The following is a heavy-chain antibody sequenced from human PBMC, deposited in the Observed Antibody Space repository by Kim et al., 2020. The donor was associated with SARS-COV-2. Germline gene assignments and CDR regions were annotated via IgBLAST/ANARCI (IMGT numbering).Heavy chain of an antibody. Sequence: GGSLRLSCAASGFTFSTYTMNWVRQAPGKGLEWVSSISSSSDYIHYADSVKGRLTISRDNAKNSLYLQMNSLRAEDTAVYYCARVFTDCYFGMDVWGQGTTVTVSS. V-gene: IGHV3-21*01. CDR3: ARVFTDCYFGMDV. CDR2: ISSSSDYI. J-gene: IGHJ6*02. D-gene: IGHD2-21*01. CDR1: GFTFSTYT.